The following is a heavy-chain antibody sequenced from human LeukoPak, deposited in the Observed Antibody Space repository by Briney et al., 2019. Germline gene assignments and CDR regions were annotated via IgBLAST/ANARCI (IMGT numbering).Heavy chain of an antibody. CDR3: VKFRGIQHYNYHMDV. D-gene: IGHD3-10*01. V-gene: IGHV3-53*01. CDR1: AFTVSSNY. J-gene: IGHJ6*03. CDR2: LYSGGST. Sequence: GGSLRLSCAASAFTVSSNYMSWVRQAPGKGLEWVSVLYSGGSTYYADSVKGRFTISRDNSKNTLSLQMNSLRAEDAAVYYCVKFRGIQHYNYHMDVWGKGTTVTVSS.